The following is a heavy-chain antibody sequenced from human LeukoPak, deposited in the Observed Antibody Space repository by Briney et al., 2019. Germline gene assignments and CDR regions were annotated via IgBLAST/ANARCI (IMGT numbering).Heavy chain of an antibody. Sequence: ASVKVSCKASGYTFTSYGISWVRQAPGQGLEWMGWISAYNGHTNYAQKLQGRVTMTTDTSTSTAYMELRSLRSDDTAVYYCAREYSSGWFEMDYYGMDVWGQGTTVTVSS. J-gene: IGHJ6*02. CDR2: ISAYNGHT. CDR1: GYTFTSYG. CDR3: AREYSSGWFEMDYYGMDV. D-gene: IGHD6-19*01. V-gene: IGHV1-18*01.